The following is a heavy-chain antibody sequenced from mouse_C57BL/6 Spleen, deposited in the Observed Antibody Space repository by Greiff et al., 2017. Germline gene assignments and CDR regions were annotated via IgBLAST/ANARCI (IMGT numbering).Heavy chain of an antibody. Sequence: QVQLQQPGAELVRPGSSVKLSCKASGYTFTSYWMPWVKQRPIQGLEWIGNIDPSDSDTNYNQKFKDKATLTVDKSSSTAYMQLSILTSEDSAVYCCARRDFGGAGWFAYWGQGTLVTVSA. CDR1: GYTFTSYW. V-gene: IGHV1-52*01. J-gene: IGHJ3*01. CDR3: ARRDFGGAGWFAY. CDR2: IDPSDSDT. D-gene: IGHD3-1*01.